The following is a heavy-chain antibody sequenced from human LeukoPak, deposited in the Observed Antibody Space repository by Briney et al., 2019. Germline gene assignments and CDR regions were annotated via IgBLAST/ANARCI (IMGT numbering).Heavy chain of an antibody. CDR2: IYYSGST. J-gene: IGHJ4*02. Sequence: SETLSLTCAVYGGSFSGYYWGWIRQPPGKGLEWIGSIYYSGSTYYNPSLKSRVTISVDTPKNQFSLKLSSVTAADTAVYYCASVSYYYDSSGFDYWGQGTLVTVSS. CDR3: ASVSYYYDSSGFDY. CDR1: GGSFSGYY. D-gene: IGHD3-22*01. V-gene: IGHV4-39*01.